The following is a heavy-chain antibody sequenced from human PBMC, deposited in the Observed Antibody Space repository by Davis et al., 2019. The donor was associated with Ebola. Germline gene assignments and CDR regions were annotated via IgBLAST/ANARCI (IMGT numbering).Heavy chain of an antibody. D-gene: IGHD4-17*01. CDR1: GGSINSGDYY. Sequence: MPGGSLRLSCTVSGGSINSGDYYWSWIRQPPGKGLEWIGYIYYSGSTNYNPSLKSRVTISVDTSKNQFSLKLSSVTAADTAVYYCASKAYGDYGWYFDLWGRGTLVTVSS. V-gene: IGHV4-61*08. J-gene: IGHJ2*01. CDR2: IYYSGST. CDR3: ASKAYGDYGWYFDL.